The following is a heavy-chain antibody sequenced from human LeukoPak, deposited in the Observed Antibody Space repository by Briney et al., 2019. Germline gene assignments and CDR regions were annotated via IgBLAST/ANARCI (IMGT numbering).Heavy chain of an antibody. CDR2: ISGSGGST. Sequence: GGSLRLSCAASGFTFSSYAMSWVRQAPGKGLEWVSAISGSGGSTYYADSVKGRFTISRDNSKNTLYLQMNSLRAEDTAVYYCAKVLSSGITPPLCGKMWDCGGWSPFDYWGQGTLVTVSS. V-gene: IGHV3-23*01. CDR3: AKVLSSGITPPLCGKMWDCGGWSPFDY. J-gene: IGHJ4*02. D-gene: IGHD6-19*01. CDR1: GFTFSSYA.